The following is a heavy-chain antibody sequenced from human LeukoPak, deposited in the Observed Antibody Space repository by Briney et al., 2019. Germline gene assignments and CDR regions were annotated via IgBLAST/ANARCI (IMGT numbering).Heavy chain of an antibody. Sequence: ASVKVSCKASGYTFTSYAMNWVRQAPGQGLEWMGWINTNTGNPTYAQGFTGRFVFSLDTSVSTAYLQISSLKAEDTAVYYCASFRQPPGGYYYYMDVWGKGTTVTVSS. D-gene: IGHD1-26*01. CDR3: ASFRQPPGGYYYYMDV. CDR1: GYTFTSYA. J-gene: IGHJ6*03. CDR2: INTNTGNP. V-gene: IGHV7-4-1*02.